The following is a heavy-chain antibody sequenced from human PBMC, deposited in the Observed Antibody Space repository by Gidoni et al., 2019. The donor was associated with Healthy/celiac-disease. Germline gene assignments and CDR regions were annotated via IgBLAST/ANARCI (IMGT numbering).Heavy chain of an antibody. Sequence: EVQLLESGGGLVQPGGSLRLSCAASGFTFRRFAMSWVRQAPGKGLEWVSAISGSGGSTYYANSGKGRFTISRDNSKNTLYMQMNSLRAEDTAVYYCAKDLFAVAADHFRPAQFDPWGQGTLVTVSS. CDR2: ISGSGGST. CDR1: GFTFRRFA. J-gene: IGHJ5*02. CDR3: AKDLFAVAADHFRPAQFDP. V-gene: IGHV3-23*01. D-gene: IGHD2-15*01.